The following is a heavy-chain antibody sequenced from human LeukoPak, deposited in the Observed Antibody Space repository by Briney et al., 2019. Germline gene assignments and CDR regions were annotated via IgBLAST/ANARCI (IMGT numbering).Heavy chain of an antibody. D-gene: IGHD3-22*01. Sequence: GASVKVSCKASGGTFSSCAISWVRQAPGQGLEWMGWISADNGNTNYAQNLQGRVTMTTDKSTSTAYMELSSLRSEDTAVYYCARERFPYYYDSSGFRGPADAFDIWGQGTMVTVSS. V-gene: IGHV1-18*01. J-gene: IGHJ3*02. CDR2: ISADNGNT. CDR1: GGTFSSCA. CDR3: ARERFPYYYDSSGFRGPADAFDI.